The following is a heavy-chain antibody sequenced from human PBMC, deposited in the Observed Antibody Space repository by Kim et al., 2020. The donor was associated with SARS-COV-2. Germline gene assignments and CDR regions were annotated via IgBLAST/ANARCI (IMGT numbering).Heavy chain of an antibody. CDR1: GGSISSGGYY. Sequence: SETLSLTCTVSGGSISSGGYYWSWIRQHPGKGLEWIGYIYYSGSTYYNPSLKSRVTISVDTSKNQFSLKLSSVTAADTAVYYCARGLYSGYDYRPATFDYWGQGTLVTVSS. V-gene: IGHV4-31*03. D-gene: IGHD5-12*01. CDR3: ARGLYSGYDYRPATFDY. CDR2: IYYSGST. J-gene: IGHJ4*02.